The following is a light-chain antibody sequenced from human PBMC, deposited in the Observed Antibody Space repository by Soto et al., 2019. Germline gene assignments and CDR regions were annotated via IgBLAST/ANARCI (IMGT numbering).Light chain of an antibody. CDR3: QQRSNWPPIT. CDR2: GAS. V-gene: IGKV3-11*01. J-gene: IGKJ5*01. CDR1: QSVNSK. Sequence: EIVLTQSPGTLSLSPGERATLSCRASQSVNSKLAWYQQKTGQAPRLLIFGASSRATGIPDRFSGSGSGTDFTLTISSLEPEDFAVYYCQQRSNWPPITFGQGTRLAIK.